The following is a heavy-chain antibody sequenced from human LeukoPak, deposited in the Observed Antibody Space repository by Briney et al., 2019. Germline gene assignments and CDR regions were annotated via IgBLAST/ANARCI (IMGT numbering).Heavy chain of an antibody. CDR3: AREPYSGANWFDP. D-gene: IGHD1-26*01. J-gene: IGHJ5*02. V-gene: IGHV4-59*01. CDR2: TYYSGST. Sequence: PSETLSLTCTVSGGSISSYYWSWIRQPPGKGLEWIGYTYYSGSTNYNPSLKSRVTISVDTSKNQFSLKLSSVTAADTAVYYCAREPYSGANWFDPWGQGTLVTVSS. CDR1: GGSISSYY.